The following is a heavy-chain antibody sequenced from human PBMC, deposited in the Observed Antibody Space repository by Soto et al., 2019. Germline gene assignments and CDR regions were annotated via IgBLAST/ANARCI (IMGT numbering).Heavy chain of an antibody. CDR3: ARPGRSIAVAGFDY. CDR2: INPNSGGT. Sequence: ASVKVSCKASRYTFTGYYMHWVRHAPGQGLEWMGWINPNSGGTNYAQKFQGWVTMTRDTSISTAYMELSRLRSDDTAVYYCARPGRSIAVAGFDYWGQGILVTVSS. D-gene: IGHD6-19*01. V-gene: IGHV1-2*04. CDR1: RYTFTGYY. J-gene: IGHJ4*02.